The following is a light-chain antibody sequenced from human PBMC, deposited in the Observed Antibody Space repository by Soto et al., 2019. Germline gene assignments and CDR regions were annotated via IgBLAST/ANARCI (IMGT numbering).Light chain of an antibody. J-gene: IGLJ2*01. V-gene: IGLV1-40*01. CDR1: SSNIGAGYD. CDR3: QSYDISLSVSVI. CDR2: GNS. Sequence: QSALTQPPSVSGAPGQRVTISCTGSSSNIGAGYDVPWYQQLPGAAPKLLIFGNSNRPSGVPDRFSGSRSGTSASLAITGLQAEDEADYFCQSYDISLSVSVIFGGGTKVTVL.